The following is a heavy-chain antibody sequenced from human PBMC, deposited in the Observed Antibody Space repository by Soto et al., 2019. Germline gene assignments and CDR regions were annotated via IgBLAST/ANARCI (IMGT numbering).Heavy chain of an antibody. Sequence: ASVKVSCKASGYTFTSYGISWVRQAPGQGLEWMGWISAYNGNTNYAQKLQGRVTMTTDTSTSTACMELRSLRSDDTAVYYCARGAYDSSGYYSDFDYWGQGTLVTVSS. CDR3: ARGAYDSSGYYSDFDY. J-gene: IGHJ4*02. D-gene: IGHD3-22*01. CDR2: ISAYNGNT. V-gene: IGHV1-18*01. CDR1: GYTFTSYG.